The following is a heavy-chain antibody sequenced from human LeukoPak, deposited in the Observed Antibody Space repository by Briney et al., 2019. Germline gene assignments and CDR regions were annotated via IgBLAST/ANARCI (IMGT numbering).Heavy chain of an antibody. Sequence: SETLSLTCTVSGGSLSSYYWSWIRQPPGKGLEWIGSIYYSGSTYYNTSLKSRITISVDTSKNQFSLNLNSVTAADTAVYFCARDEGSAYPFDYWGQGTLVTVSS. V-gene: IGHV4-59*12. CDR3: ARDEGSAYPFDY. CDR1: GGSLSSYY. D-gene: IGHD3-22*01. J-gene: IGHJ4*02. CDR2: IYYSGST.